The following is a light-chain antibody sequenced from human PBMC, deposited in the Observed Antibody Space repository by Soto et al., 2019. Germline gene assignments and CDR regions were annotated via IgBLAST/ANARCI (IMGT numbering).Light chain of an antibody. CDR3: LQDYNYPFT. V-gene: IGKV1-5*01. J-gene: IGKJ2*01. CDR2: DAS. Sequence: DIQMTQSPSTLSASVGDRVTITCRASQSISSWLAWYQQKPGKAPKLLIYDASSLESGVPSRFSGSGSGTEFTLTISSLQPDDFATYYCLQDYNYPFTFGQGTKLDIK. CDR1: QSISSW.